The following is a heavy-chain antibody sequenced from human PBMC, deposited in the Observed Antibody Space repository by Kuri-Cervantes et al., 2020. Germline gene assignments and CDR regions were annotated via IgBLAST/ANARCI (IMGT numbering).Heavy chain of an antibody. CDR1: GYTFTGYY. D-gene: IGHD3-10*01. Sequence: ASVKVSCKASGYTFTGYYMHWVRQAPGQGLEWMGWINPNSGGTNYAQKFQGWVTMTRDTSTSTAYMELSRLRSDDTAVYYCARDLRPYYGSGSYYNGDPAYWGQGTLVTVSS. J-gene: IGHJ4*02. V-gene: IGHV1-2*04. CDR2: INPNSGGT. CDR3: ARDLRPYYGSGSYYNGDPAY.